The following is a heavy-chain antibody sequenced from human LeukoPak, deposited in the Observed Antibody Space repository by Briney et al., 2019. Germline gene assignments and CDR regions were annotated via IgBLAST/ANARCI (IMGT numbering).Heavy chain of an antibody. Sequence: PSETLSLTCTVSGASISSNNYYWVWIRQPPGKGLEWIASIYDGGSAYYNPSLNSRITISLNTAENQFSLKVRSVTAADKSVYYCARQVKVIRAATLDYWGQGTVVTVST. J-gene: IGHJ4*02. CDR2: IYDGGSA. V-gene: IGHV4-39*01. CDR3: ARQVKVIRAATLDY. D-gene: IGHD2-15*01. CDR1: GASISSNNYY.